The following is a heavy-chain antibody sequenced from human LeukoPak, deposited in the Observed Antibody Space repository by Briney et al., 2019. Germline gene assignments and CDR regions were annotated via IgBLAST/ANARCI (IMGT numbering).Heavy chain of an antibody. CDR3: ASAPLGNSFGYMAY. Sequence: SETLSLTCTVSGGSISSAGYYWNWIRQHPTEGLEWIGHIDYTGRTTYNPSVKSRVTISADTSKNQFSLKLNSVTAADTAVYFCASAPLGNSFGYMAYWGQGALVTVSS. D-gene: IGHD5-18*01. V-gene: IGHV4-31*03. CDR1: GGSISSAGYY. J-gene: IGHJ4*02. CDR2: IDYTGRT.